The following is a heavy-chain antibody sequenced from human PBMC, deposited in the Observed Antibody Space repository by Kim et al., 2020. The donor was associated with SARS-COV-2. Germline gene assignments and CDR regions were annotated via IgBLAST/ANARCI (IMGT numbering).Heavy chain of an antibody. CDR3: ASYSGWFPLGY. D-gene: IGHD6-19*01. Sequence: TYYADYVEGRFTISRDNSKNTLYLQMNSLRAEDTAVYYCASYSGWFPLGYWGQGTLVTVSS. CDR2: T. V-gene: IGHV3-23*01. J-gene: IGHJ4*02.